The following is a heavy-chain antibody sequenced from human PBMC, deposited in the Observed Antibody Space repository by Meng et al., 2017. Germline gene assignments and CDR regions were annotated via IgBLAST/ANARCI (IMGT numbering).Heavy chain of an antibody. CDR1: GFTFSNND. CDR2: FCTCCET. CDR3: ARAHGYGVYDY. J-gene: IGHJ4*02. Sequence: LVGGGGGLVNPGGSLGISLAGFGFTFSNNDMHWVRQATGKSPELGSAFCTCCETNYPGSVEGRFTISRKNAKDSFYLQMNSLRAGDTAVYYCARAHGYGVYDYWGQGTLVTVSS. V-gene: IGHV3-13*01. D-gene: IGHD2-15*01.